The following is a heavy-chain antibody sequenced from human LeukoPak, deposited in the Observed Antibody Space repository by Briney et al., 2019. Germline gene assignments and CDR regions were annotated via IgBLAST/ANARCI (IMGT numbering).Heavy chain of an antibody. CDR1: GFTFSSYE. D-gene: IGHD2-2*01. Sequence: GGSLRLSCAPSGFTFSSYEMNWVRQAPGKGLEWLSYISSSGSTIYYADSVKGRFTISRDNAKNSLYLQMNSLRAEDTAVYYCARDLGDQLLDPNAFDIWGQGTMVTVSS. CDR3: ARDLGDQLLDPNAFDI. V-gene: IGHV3-48*03. J-gene: IGHJ3*02. CDR2: ISSSGSTI.